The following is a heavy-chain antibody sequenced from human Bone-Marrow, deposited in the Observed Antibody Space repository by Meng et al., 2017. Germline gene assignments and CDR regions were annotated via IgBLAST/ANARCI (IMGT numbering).Heavy chain of an antibody. J-gene: IGHJ4*02. CDR1: GGIFSNYV. CDR2: INAVFGTT. D-gene: IGHD2-2*01. Sequence: SVKVSCKALGGIFSNYVIGWVRQAPGQGLEWMGGINAVFGTTNYAQKFQGRVTITTDESTSTVYMELTRLTSEDTAVYFCAGKAGNCISTTCYSLDYWGQGRLVTVSS. V-gene: IGHV1-69*05. CDR3: AGKAGNCISTTCYSLDY.